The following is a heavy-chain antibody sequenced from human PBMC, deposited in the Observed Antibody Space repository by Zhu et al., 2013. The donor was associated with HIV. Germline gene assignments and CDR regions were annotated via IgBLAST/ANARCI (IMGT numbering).Heavy chain of an antibody. CDR3: ARAKVATITGAFDY. CDR1: GDSMRSGGFS. CDR2: IQPSGTT. J-gene: IGHJ4*02. V-gene: IGHV4-30-2*01. Sequence: QVQLQESGSGLVKPSQTLSLNCAVSGDSMRSGGFSWSWIRQTPEKGLEWIGQIQPSGTTYYNPSLKGRVSLSIDRSKTQFSLRLTSVTAADTAVYYCARAKVATITGAFDYWGQGTLVTVSS. D-gene: IGHD5-12*01.